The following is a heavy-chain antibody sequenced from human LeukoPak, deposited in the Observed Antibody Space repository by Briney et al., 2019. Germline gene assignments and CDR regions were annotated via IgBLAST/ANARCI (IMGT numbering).Heavy chain of an antibody. CDR2: INHSGST. CDR1: GGSFSGYY. D-gene: IGHD6-13*01. CDR3: ARGRPTTSIAAAGVNWFDP. V-gene: IGHV4-34*01. J-gene: IGHJ5*02. Sequence: PSETLSLTCAVYGGSFSGYYWSWIRQPPGKGLEWIGEINHSGSTNYNPSLKSRVTISVDTSKNQFSLKLSSVTAADTAVYYCARGRPTTSIAAAGVNWFDPWGQGTLVTVSS.